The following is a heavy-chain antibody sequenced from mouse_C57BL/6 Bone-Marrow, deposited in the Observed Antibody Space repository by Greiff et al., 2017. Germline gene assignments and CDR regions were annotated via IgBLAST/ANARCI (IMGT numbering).Heavy chain of an antibody. Sequence: EVKLVESGGGLVKPGGSLKLSCAASGFTFSSYTMSWVRQTPEKRLEWVATISGGGGNTYYPDSVKGRFTISRDNDKNTLYLQMSSLRSEDTALYYCARPHYYGSSSFDYWGQGTTLTVSS. CDR3: ARPHYYGSSSFDY. V-gene: IGHV5-9*01. CDR1: GFTFSSYT. CDR2: ISGGGGNT. J-gene: IGHJ2*01. D-gene: IGHD1-1*01.